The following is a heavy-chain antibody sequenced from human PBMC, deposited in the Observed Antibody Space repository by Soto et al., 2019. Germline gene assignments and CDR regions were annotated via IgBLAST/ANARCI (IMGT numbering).Heavy chain of an antibody. D-gene: IGHD3-16*01. Sequence: SETLSRTCTVSGGSLSSYYWSWIRQPPGKGVEWIAYIYYSGSTNYNPSLKSRVTISVDTSKNQFSLKLSSVTAADTAVYYCARRWGDYFDYWGQGTLVTVSS. CDR1: GGSLSSYY. CDR2: IYYSGST. J-gene: IGHJ4*02. V-gene: IGHV4-59*08. CDR3: ARRWGDYFDY.